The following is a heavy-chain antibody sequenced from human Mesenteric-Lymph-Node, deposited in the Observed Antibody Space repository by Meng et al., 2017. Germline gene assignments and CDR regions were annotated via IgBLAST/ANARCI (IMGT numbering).Heavy chain of an antibody. V-gene: IGHV4-34*01. J-gene: IGHJ4*02. CDR3: ARNVPGTSAYYD. D-gene: IGHD3-22*01. CDR1: GGSFSGYY. Sequence: QVQLQQWGAGLLKPSETLSLTCAVYGGSFSGYYWSWIRQPPGKGLEWIGEINHSGSTSYNPSLKSRVTMSVDTSKNQFSLNLNSVTAVDTAVYYCARNVPGTSAYYDWGQGTLVTVSS. CDR2: INHSGST.